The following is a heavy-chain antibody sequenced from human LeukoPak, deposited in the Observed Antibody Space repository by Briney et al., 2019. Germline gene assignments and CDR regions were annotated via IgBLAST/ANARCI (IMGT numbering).Heavy chain of an antibody. V-gene: IGHV3-23*01. D-gene: IGHD2-21*02. J-gene: IGHJ4*02. CDR1: GFTFSSYG. Sequence: GGSLRLSCAASGFTFSSYGMNWVRQAPGKGLEWVSAISGSGGSTYYADSVKGRFTISRDNSKNTLYLQMNSLRAEDTAVYYCARKRHEDCDYWGQGTLVTVSS. CDR2: ISGSGGST. CDR3: ARKRHEDCDY.